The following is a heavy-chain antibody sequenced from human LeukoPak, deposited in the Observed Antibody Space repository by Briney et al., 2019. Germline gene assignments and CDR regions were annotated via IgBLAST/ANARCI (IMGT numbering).Heavy chain of an antibody. Sequence: GGSLRLSCAASGLTFSSYAMHWVRQAPGKGLEWVAVISYDGSNKYYADSVKGRFTISRDNSKNTLYLQMNSLRAEDTAVYYCARDPGIVVVPAAQGPVDYWGQGTLVTVSS. D-gene: IGHD2-2*01. CDR2: ISYDGSNK. V-gene: IGHV3-30-3*01. CDR1: GLTFSSYA. CDR3: ARDPGIVVVPAAQGPVDY. J-gene: IGHJ4*02.